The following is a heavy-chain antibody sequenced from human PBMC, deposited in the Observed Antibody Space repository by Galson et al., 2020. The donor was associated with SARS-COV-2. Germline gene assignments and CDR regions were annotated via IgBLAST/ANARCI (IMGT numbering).Heavy chain of an antibody. CDR1: GFTFSSTA. V-gene: IGHV3-23*01. J-gene: IGHJ4*02. CDR3: AKVGVGNHQYGSRSYDY. CDR2: ISARGDFT. Sequence: GGSLRLSCAASGFTFSSTALNWVRQAPGKGLEWVSGISARGDFTNYADSVRGRFTISRDNSKSTLYLQMSSLGAEDTALYYCAKVGVGNHQYGSRSYDYWGQGTLVTVSS. D-gene: IGHD3-10*01.